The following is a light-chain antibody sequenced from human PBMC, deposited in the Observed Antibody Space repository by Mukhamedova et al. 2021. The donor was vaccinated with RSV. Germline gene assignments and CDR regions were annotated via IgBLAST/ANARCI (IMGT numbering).Light chain of an antibody. J-gene: IGKJ4*01. Sequence: WYQRRVHGKAPKLLIYTASSLQSGVPSRFSGGGSGTDFTLTISSLQADYFATYHCQQSYNNPLTFGGGTKVEIK. CDR2: TAS. V-gene: IGKV1-39*01. CDR3: QQSYNNPLT.